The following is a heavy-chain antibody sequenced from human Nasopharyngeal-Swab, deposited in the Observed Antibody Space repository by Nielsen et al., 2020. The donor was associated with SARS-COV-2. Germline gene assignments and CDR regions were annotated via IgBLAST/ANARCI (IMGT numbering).Heavy chain of an antibody. CDR3: TTEEFPRVVFYYYYYMDV. CDR2: IKSKTDGGTT. V-gene: IGHV3-15*01. J-gene: IGHJ6*03. Sequence: GGSLRLSCAASGFTFSSYEMNWVRQAPGKGLEWVGRIKSKTDGGTTDYAAPVKGRFTISRDDSKNTLYLQMNSLKTEDTAVYYCTTEEFPRVVFYYYYYMDVWGKGTTVTVSS. CDR1: GFTFSSYE. D-gene: IGHD3-3*01.